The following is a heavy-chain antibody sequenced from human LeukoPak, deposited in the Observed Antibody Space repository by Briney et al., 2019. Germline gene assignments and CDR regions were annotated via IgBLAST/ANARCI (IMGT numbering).Heavy chain of an antibody. Sequence: PSETLSLTCTVSGGSISSYYWSWIRQPPGKGLEWIGYIYTSGSTNYNPSLKSRVTISVDTCKNQFSLKLSSVTAADTAVYYCAINYYDSSGYYFDYWGQGTLVTVSS. CDR1: GGSISSYY. CDR3: AINYYDSSGYYFDY. CDR2: IYTSGST. D-gene: IGHD3-22*01. V-gene: IGHV4-4*09. J-gene: IGHJ4*02.